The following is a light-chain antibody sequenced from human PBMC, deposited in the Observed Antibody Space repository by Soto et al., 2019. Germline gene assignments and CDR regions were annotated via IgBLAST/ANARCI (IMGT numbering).Light chain of an antibody. V-gene: IGLV2-14*03. Sequence: QSALTQPASVSGSPGQSITISCTGTSSNVGGHNYVSWYQLHPGKAPKLMIYDVSNRPSGVSNRFSGSKSGNTASLTISGLQADDEADYYCSSYTTTNAVVFGGGTQLTVL. CDR1: SSNVGGHNY. CDR3: SSYTTTNAVV. CDR2: DVS. J-gene: IGLJ7*01.